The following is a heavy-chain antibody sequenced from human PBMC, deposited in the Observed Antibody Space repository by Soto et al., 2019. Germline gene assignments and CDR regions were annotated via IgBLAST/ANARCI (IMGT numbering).Heavy chain of an antibody. V-gene: IGHV2-5*02. J-gene: IGHJ4*02. Sequence: QITLKESGPTLVKPTQTLTLTCTFSGFSLSTSGVGVGWIRQPPGKALECLALIYWDDDKRYSPSLKSRLTNTKDTSKNHVVLTMTNMDPVDTATYYCAHRRRYSSSWSPFDYWGQGTLVTVSS. CDR2: IYWDDDK. CDR1: GFSLSTSGVG. CDR3: AHRRRYSSSWSPFDY. D-gene: IGHD6-13*01.